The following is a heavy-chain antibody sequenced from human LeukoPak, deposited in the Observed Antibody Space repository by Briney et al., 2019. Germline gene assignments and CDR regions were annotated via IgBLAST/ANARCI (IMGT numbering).Heavy chain of an antibody. D-gene: IGHD2-2*02. CDR3: ARGYCSSTSCYIAQITGWFDP. Sequence: SETLSLTCTVSGGSISSGDYYWSWIRQPPGKGLEWIGYIYYSGSTYYNPSLKSRVTISVDTSKNQFSLKLSSVTAADTAVYYCARGYCSSTSCYIAQITGWFDPWGQGTLVTVSS. CDR1: GGSISSGDYY. CDR2: IYYSGST. J-gene: IGHJ5*02. V-gene: IGHV4-30-4*08.